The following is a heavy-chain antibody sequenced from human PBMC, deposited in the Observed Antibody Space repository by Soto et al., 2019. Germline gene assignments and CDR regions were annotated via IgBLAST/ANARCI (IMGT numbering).Heavy chain of an antibody. CDR3: ASHWGQTKRYYYYGMEV. D-gene: IGHD7-27*01. Sequence: QVQLVQSGAEVKKRGSSVKVSCKASGGTFSSYAISWVRQAPGQGLEWMGGIIPIFGTADYAQNFQGRVTITADESTSTAYMELSRMRSEDTAVYYCASHWGQTKRYYYYGMEVWGQGTTVTVSS. J-gene: IGHJ6*02. CDR2: IIPIFGTA. CDR1: GGTFSSYA. V-gene: IGHV1-69*12.